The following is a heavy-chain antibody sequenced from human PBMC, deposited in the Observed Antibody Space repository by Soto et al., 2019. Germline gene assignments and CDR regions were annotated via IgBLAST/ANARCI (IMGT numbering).Heavy chain of an antibody. J-gene: IGHJ4*02. Sequence: QVQLQESGPGLVKPSETLSLTCTVSGASISGDYWSWVRQPPGKGLEWIAWISYSGSTNYNPSFESRVTISVDTSKKQFSLNLSSVTAADTAVYYCARGGASSRYFDYWGQRILVTVSS. CDR1: GASISGDY. CDR3: ARGGASSRYFDY. CDR2: ISYSGST. V-gene: IGHV4-59*01.